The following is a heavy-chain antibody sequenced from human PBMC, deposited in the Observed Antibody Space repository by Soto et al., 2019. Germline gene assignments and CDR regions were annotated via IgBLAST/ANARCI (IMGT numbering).Heavy chain of an antibody. CDR1: GGTFSSYA. D-gene: IGHD2-15*01. V-gene: IGHV1-69*13. J-gene: IGHJ4*02. Sequence: SVKVSCKASGGTFSSYAISWVRQAPGQGLEWMGGIIPIFGTANYAQKFQGRVTITADESTSTAYMELSSLRSEDTAVYYCAVDCSGGSCPVDYWGQGTLVTVTS. CDR3: AVDCSGGSCPVDY. CDR2: IIPIFGTA.